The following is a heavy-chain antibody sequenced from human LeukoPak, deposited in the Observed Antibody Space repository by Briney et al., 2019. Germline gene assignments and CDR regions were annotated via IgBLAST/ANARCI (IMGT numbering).Heavy chain of an antibody. CDR1: GFTFSAYS. V-gene: IGHV3-21*01. CDR3: ARDPVGATPGADY. CDR2: ISSSSSSYI. J-gene: IGHJ4*02. Sequence: PGGSLRLSCATSGFTFSAYSMNWVRQAPGKGLEWVSSISSSSSSYIYYADSVKGRFTISRDNAKNSLYLQMNSLRAEDTAVYYCARDPVGATPGADYWGQGTLVTVSS. D-gene: IGHD1-26*01.